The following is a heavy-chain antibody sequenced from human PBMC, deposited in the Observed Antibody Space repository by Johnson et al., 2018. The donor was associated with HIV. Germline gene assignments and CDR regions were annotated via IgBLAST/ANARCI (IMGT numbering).Heavy chain of an antibody. J-gene: IGHJ3*02. V-gene: IGHV3-30-3*01. Sequence: QVQLVESGGGVVQPGRSLRLSCAASGFTFSSYAMHWVRQAPGKGLEWVAVISYDGSHKYYADSVKGRFTISRDNAKNSLYLQMNSLRAEDTAVYYCAGGITMKPPTAFDIWGQGTVVTVSS. CDR3: AGGITMKPPTAFDI. CDR2: ISYDGSHK. D-gene: IGHD3-22*01. CDR1: GFTFSSYA.